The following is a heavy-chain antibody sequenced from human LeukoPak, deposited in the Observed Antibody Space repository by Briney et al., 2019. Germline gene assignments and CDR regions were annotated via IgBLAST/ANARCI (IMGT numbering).Heavy chain of an antibody. CDR1: GFTFSSYS. V-gene: IGHV3-21*01. J-gene: IGHJ4*02. D-gene: IGHD5-24*01. CDR3: ARDLRIPVENEFDY. CDR2: ISSSSSYI. Sequence: PGGSLRLSCAASGFTFSSYSMNWVRQAPGKGLEWVSSISSSSSYIYYADSVKGRFTISRDNSKNSLYLQMNSLRAEDTAVYYCARDLRIPVENEFDYWGQGTLVTVSS.